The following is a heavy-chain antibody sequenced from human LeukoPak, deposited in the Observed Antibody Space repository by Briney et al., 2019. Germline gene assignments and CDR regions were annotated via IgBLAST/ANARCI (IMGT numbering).Heavy chain of an antibody. V-gene: IGHV4-4*02. D-gene: IGHD2-2*02. CDR1: GGSISSSNW. CDR2: IYHSGST. CDR3: ARASNCSSTSCYTWAAFDI. J-gene: IGHJ3*02. Sequence: SGTLSLTCAVSGGSISSSNWWSWVRQPPGRGPEWIGEIYHSGSTNYNPSLKSRVTISVDKSKNEFSLKLSSVTAADTAVYYCARASNCSSTSCYTWAAFDIWGQGTMVTVSS.